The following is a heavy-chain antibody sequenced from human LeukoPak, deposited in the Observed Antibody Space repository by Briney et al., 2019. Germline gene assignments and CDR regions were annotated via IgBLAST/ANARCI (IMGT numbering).Heavy chain of an antibody. D-gene: IGHD2-2*01. CDR2: ISGSGGST. CDR3: AKDRGQLLSNWFDP. CDR1: GFTFSSYA. Sequence: GGSLRLSCAASGFTFSSYAMSWVRQAPGKGLEWVSAISGSGGSTYYADSVKGRFAISRDNSKNTLYLQMNSLRAEDTAVYYCAKDRGQLLSNWFDPWGQGTLVTVSS. V-gene: IGHV3-23*01. J-gene: IGHJ5*02.